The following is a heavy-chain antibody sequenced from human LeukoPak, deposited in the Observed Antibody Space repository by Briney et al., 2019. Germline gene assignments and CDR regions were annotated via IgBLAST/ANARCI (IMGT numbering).Heavy chain of an antibody. Sequence: GGSLRLSCAVSGFTFSSYWMSWVRQAPGKGLEWVANIKRDGSEKYYVDSVKGRFTISRDNAKNSLYLQMNSLRAEDTAVYYCARDQNYFDTSGELYHVYWGQGTLVTVSS. D-gene: IGHD3-22*01. CDR1: GFTFSSYW. J-gene: IGHJ4*02. CDR3: ARDQNYFDTSGELYHVY. V-gene: IGHV3-7*01. CDR2: IKRDGSEK.